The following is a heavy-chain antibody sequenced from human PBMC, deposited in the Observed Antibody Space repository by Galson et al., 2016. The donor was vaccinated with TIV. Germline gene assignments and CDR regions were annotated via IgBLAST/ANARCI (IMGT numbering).Heavy chain of an antibody. CDR1: GYTFTRFG. CDR3: ARHGEMSTISHSYKYGMDV. D-gene: IGHD5-24*01. CDR2: ISAYNGNT. Sequence: SVKVSCKASGYTFTRFGISWVRQAPGQGLEWMGWISAYNGNTKYEQKLKGRVTVTTDTSTNTAYMELRSLRSDDTAVYYCARHGEMSTISHSYKYGMDVWGQGTTVTISS. J-gene: IGHJ6*02. V-gene: IGHV1-18*01.